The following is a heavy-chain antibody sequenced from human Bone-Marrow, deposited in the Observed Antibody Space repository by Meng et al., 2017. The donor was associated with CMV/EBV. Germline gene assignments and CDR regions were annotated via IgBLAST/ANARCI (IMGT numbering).Heavy chain of an antibody. CDR2: IIPIFGTA. CDR3: ARDLGYCSSTSCYNGWMGY. D-gene: IGHD2-2*02. CDR1: GGTFSSYA. Sequence: SVKVSCKASGGTFSSYAISWVRQAPGQGLEWMGGIIPIFGTANYAQKFQGRVTITTDESTSTAYMELSSLRSEDTAVYYCARDLGYCSSTSCYNGWMGYWGPGNRVHGAS. V-gene: IGHV1-69*05. J-gene: IGHJ4*02.